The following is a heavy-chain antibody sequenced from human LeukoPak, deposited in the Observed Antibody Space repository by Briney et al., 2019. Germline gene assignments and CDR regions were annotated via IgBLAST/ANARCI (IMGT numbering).Heavy chain of an antibody. CDR2: INPSGGST. J-gene: IGHJ2*01. V-gene: IGHV1-46*01. CDR3: ARDYFSRAALLGYFDL. Sequence: GASVKVSCKASGYTFTSYYMHWVRQAPGQGLEWMGIINPSGGSTSYAQKFQGRVTMTRDTSTSTVYMELSSLRSEDTAVYYCARDYFSRAALLGYFDLWGRGTLVTVSS. CDR1: GYTFTSYY. D-gene: IGHD2-15*01.